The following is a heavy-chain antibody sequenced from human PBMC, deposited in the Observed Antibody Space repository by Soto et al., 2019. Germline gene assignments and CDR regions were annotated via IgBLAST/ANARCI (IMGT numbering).Heavy chain of an antibody. J-gene: IGHJ4*02. Sequence: EGQLVESGGGLVKPGESLRLSCEVSGITINTAWMSWVRQAPGKGLEWVGRIKTKNDGETTEFAAAVDGRFSISRDDSRNTIYLQMNSLRPEDTAVYYCTREWWGDFAWGQGSRVTVSS. CDR3: TREWWGDFA. CDR1: GITINTAW. CDR2: IKTKNDGETT. D-gene: IGHD2-8*01. V-gene: IGHV3-15*01.